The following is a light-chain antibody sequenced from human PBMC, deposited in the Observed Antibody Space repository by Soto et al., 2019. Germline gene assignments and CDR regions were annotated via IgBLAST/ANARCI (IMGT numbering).Light chain of an antibody. Sequence: DIVMTQSPDSLAVSPGERATINCKSSQSVLSSSNNKNCLAWYQQKPGQPPKLLIYWASTRESGVPDRFSGSGSGTDFTLTISGLQAEDVAVYYCQQEYSNPFTFGPGTKVDIK. J-gene: IGKJ3*01. V-gene: IGKV4-1*01. CDR2: WAS. CDR1: QSVLSSSNNKNC. CDR3: QQEYSNPFT.